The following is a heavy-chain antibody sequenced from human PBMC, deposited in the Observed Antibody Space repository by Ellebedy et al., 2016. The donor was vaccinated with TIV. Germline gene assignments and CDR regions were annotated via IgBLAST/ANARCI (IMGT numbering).Heavy chain of an antibody. CDR2: INHSGST. V-gene: IGHV4-34*01. CDR1: GGSFSGYY. Sequence: MPSETLSLTCAVYGGSFSGYYWSWIRQPPGKGLEWIGEINHSGSTNYNPSLKSRVTISVDTSKNQFSLKLSSVTAADTAVYYCARPSGGAAAGTSSGYDYYYGMDVWGQGTTVTVSS. J-gene: IGHJ6*02. CDR3: ARPSGGAAAGTSSGYDYYYGMDV. D-gene: IGHD6-13*01.